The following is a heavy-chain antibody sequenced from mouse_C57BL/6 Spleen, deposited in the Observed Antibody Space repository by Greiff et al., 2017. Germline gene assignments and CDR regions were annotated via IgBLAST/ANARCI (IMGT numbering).Heavy chain of an antibody. J-gene: IGHJ4*01. CDR1: GYSFTSYY. CDR3: ARWAYDYDVGYAMDY. Sequence: QVQLQQSGPELVKPGASVKISCKASGYSFTSYYIHWVKQRPGQGLEWIGWIYPGSGNTEYNEKFKGKANRTADTSSSTAYMPLSSPTSEDSAVYDCARWAYDYDVGYAMDYWGQGTSVTVSS. D-gene: IGHD2-4*01. CDR2: IYPGSGNT. V-gene: IGHV1-66*01.